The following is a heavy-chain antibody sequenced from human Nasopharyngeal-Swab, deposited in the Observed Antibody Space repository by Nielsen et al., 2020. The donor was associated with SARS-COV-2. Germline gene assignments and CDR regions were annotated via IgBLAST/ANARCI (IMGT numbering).Heavy chain of an antibody. J-gene: IGHJ4*02. CDR1: GDSISSSSYY. CDR2: IYYSGST. V-gene: IGHV4-39*01. CDR3: ARAGVFDY. Sequence: SETLSLTCTVSGDSISSSSYYWGWIRQPPGKGLEWIGSIYYSGSTYYNPSLKSRVTISVDTSKNQFSLKLSSVTAADTAVYYCARAGVFDYWGQGTLVTVSS.